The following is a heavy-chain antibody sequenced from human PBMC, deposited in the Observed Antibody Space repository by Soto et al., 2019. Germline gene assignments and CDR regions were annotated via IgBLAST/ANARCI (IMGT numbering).Heavy chain of an antibody. D-gene: IGHD6-13*01. V-gene: IGHV1-2*04. CDR1: GYTFTGYY. J-gene: IGHJ6*02. CDR3: ARDRHIAAAGTRVFTGYGMDV. Sequence: ASVEVSCKASGYTFTGYYRHWVRQDTGQGLEWMGWINPNSGGTNYAQKFQGWVTMTRDTSISTAYMELSRLRSDDTAVYYCARDRHIAAAGTRVFTGYGMDVWGQGTTVTVSS. CDR2: INPNSGGT.